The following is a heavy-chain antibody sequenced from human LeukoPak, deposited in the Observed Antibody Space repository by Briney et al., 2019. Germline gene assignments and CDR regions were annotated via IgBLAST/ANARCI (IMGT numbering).Heavy chain of an antibody. D-gene: IGHD5-18*01. CDR2: ISSSGSTI. V-gene: IGHV3-11*01. CDR1: GFTFSDYY. Sequence: GGSLRLSCAASGFTFSDYYMSWIRQAPGKGLEWVSYISSSGSTIYYADSVKGRFTISRDNAKSSLFLQMNSLRAEDTAVYYCARARYSYGFAIDYWGQGTLVTVSS. J-gene: IGHJ4*02. CDR3: ARARYSYGFAIDY.